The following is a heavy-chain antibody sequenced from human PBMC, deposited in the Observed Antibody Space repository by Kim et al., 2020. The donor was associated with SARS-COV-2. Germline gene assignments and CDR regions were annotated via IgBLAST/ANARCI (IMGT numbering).Heavy chain of an antibody. D-gene: IGHD6-19*01. V-gene: IGHV4-59*09. CDR2: GST. CDR3: SRGGWSMDY. J-gene: IGHJ4*02. Sequence: GSTASNPSLKGRLPISLDTSKNQVSLKLSSVTAADTAIYHCSRGGWSMDYWGRGTLVTVSS.